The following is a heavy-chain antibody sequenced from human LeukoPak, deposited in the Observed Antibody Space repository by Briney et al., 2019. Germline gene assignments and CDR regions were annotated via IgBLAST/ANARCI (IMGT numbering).Heavy chain of an antibody. D-gene: IGHD3-16*02. J-gene: IGHJ4*02. V-gene: IGHV4-39*07. CDR2: IYYSGST. CDR1: GGSISSSSYY. Sequence: PSETLSLTCTVSGGSISSSSYYWGWIRQPPGTGLEWIGSIYYSGSTYYNPSLKSRVTISVDTSKNQFSLKLSSVTAADTAVYYCASYYVWGSYRPIHIDYWGQGTLVTVSS. CDR3: ASYYVWGSYRPIHIDY.